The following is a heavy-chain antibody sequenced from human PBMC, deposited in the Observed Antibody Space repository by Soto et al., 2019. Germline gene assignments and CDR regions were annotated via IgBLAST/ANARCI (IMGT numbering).Heavy chain of an antibody. CDR1: GFTFSASA. D-gene: IGHD6-19*01. Sequence: EVQLVESGGGLVQPGGSLKLSCAASGFTFSASAMHWVRQASGKGLEWVGRVRSKANNYATAYAASVKGRFTISRDDSKNTAYLQMNSLRGEDTAVYYCTRVEYSGGWIPAHWGQGTLVTVSS. V-gene: IGHV3-73*02. J-gene: IGHJ4*02. CDR2: VRSKANNYAT. CDR3: TRVEYSGGWIPAH.